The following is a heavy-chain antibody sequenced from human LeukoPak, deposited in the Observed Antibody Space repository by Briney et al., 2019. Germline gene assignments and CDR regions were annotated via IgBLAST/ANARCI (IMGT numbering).Heavy chain of an antibody. V-gene: IGHV3-48*01. CDR3: ARDGGESGSYDVAFDY. CDR2: ISSSSSTI. D-gene: IGHD1-26*01. CDR1: GFTFSSYS. Sequence: GGSLRLSCAASGFTFSSYSMNWVRQAPGKGLEWVSYISSSSSTIYYADSVKGRFTISRDNAKNSLYLQMNSLRAEDTAVYYCARDGGESGSYDVAFDYWGQGTLVTVSS. J-gene: IGHJ4*02.